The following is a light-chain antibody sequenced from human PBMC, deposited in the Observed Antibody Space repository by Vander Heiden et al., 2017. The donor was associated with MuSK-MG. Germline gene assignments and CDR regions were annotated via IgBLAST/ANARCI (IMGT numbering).Light chain of an antibody. CDR3: CSYADSHVV. J-gene: IGLJ2*01. CDR2: DVN. CDR1: SSGVGDYKS. Sequence: QSALTQPRSVSGSPGQSVTISCTGTSSGVGDYKSVSWYQKYPAKAPKLMIYDVNKRPSGVPDRFSGSKSGNTASLTISRLQAEDEADYYCCSYADSHVVFGGGTWLTVL. V-gene: IGLV2-11*01.